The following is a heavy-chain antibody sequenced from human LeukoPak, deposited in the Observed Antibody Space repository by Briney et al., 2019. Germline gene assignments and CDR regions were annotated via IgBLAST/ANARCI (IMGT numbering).Heavy chain of an antibody. V-gene: IGHV3-7*03. Sequence: GGSLRLSCTASGFIFSSHWMTWVRQSPGKGLEWVANIKEDGSVKYYVDSVKGRFTISRDNTKNALYLQMNSLRADDTAVYFCARDSTWLLDYWGQGTLIAVSS. CDR2: IKEDGSVK. CDR1: GFIFSSHW. CDR3: ARDSTWLLDY. D-gene: IGHD6-19*01. J-gene: IGHJ4*02.